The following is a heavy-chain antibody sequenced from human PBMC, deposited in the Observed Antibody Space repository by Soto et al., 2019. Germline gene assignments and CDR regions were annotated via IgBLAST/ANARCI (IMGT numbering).Heavy chain of an antibody. V-gene: IGHV3-23*01. CDR2: ISGSGGST. D-gene: IGHD3-22*01. CDR1: GFTFSSYA. J-gene: IGHJ4*02. Sequence: GGSLRLSCAASGFTFSSYAMSWVRQAPGKGLEWVSAISGSGGSTYYADSVKGRFTISRDNSKNTLYLQMNSLRAEDMAVYYCAKEIRYYDSSRGMFDYWGQGTLVTVSS. CDR3: AKEIRYYDSSRGMFDY.